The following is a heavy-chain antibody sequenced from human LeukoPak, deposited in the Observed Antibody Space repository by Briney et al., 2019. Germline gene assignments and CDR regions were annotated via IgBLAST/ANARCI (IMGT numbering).Heavy chain of an antibody. CDR2: IYTSGST. CDR3: ARGLSSGWMRGYYFDY. V-gene: IGHV4-4*07. D-gene: IGHD6-19*01. CDR1: GGSISSYY. Sequence: KTSETLSLTCTVSGGSISSYYWSWIRQPAGKGLEWIGRIYTSGSTNYNPSLKSRVTMSVDTSKNQFSLKLSSVTAADTAVYYCARGLSSGWMRGYYFDYWGQGTLVTVSS. J-gene: IGHJ4*02.